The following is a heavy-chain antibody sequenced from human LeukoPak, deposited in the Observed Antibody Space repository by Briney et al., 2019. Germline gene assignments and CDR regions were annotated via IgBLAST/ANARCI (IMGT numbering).Heavy chain of an antibody. Sequence: ASVKVSCKASGYTFTGYYMHWVRQAPGQGLEWMGWINTNTGNPTYAQGFTGRFVFSLDTSVSTAYLQISSLKAEDTAVYYCAREDIVVVPAAYYFDYWGQGTLVTVSS. J-gene: IGHJ4*02. CDR1: GYTFTGYY. D-gene: IGHD2-2*01. CDR3: AREDIVVVPAAYYFDY. V-gene: IGHV7-4-1*02. CDR2: INTNTGNP.